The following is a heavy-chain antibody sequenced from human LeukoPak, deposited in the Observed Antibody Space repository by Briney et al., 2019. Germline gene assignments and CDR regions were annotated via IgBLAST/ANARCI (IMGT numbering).Heavy chain of an antibody. J-gene: IGHJ6*02. CDR3: AEGGYGGYPPNPVTPRSFHYYYYGMDV. D-gene: IGHD5-12*01. CDR1: GYTFTSYD. CDR2: MNPNSGNT. Sequence: ASVKVSCKASGYTFTSYDINWVRQATGQGLEWMGWMNPNSGNTGYAQKFQGRVTMTRNTSISTAYMELSSLRSEDTAVYYCAEGGYGGYPPNPVTPRSFHYYYYGMDVWGQGTTVTVSS. V-gene: IGHV1-8*01.